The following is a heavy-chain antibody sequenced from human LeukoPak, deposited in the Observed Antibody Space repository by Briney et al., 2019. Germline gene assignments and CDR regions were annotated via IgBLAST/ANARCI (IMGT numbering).Heavy chain of an antibody. D-gene: IGHD3-3*01. V-gene: IGHV3-30-3*01. CDR3: ARDFVSQ. CDR1: GFTFSGYP. CDR2: ISYDGSNK. Sequence: PGKSLRLSCAASGFTFSGYPIHWVRQAPGKGLEWVAVISYDGSNKYYADSVKGRFTISRDNSKNTLYLQMNSLRAEDTAVYYCARDFVSQWGQGTLVTVSS. J-gene: IGHJ4*02.